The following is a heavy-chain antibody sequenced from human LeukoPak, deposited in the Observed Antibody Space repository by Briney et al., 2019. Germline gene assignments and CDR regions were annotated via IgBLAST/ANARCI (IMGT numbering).Heavy chain of an antibody. V-gene: IGHV3-23*01. Sequence: GGSLRLSCAASGFTFSSYAMSWVRQAPGKGLEWVSAICGSGGSTYYADSVKGRFTISRDNSKNTLYLQMNSLRAEDTAVYYCAKLPITMIVVVTHFDYWGQGTLVTVSS. J-gene: IGHJ4*02. CDR1: GFTFSSYA. CDR3: AKLPITMIVVVTHFDY. D-gene: IGHD3-22*01. CDR2: ICGSGGST.